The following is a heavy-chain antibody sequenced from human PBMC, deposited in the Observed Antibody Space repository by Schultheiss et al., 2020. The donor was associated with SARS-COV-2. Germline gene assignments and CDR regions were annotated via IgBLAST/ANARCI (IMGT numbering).Heavy chain of an antibody. CDR2: IKQDGSEK. Sequence: GGSLRLSCAASGFTFSSYWISWVRQAPGKGLEWVANIKQDGSEKYYVDSVKGRFTISRDNAKNSLYLQMNSLRAEDTAVYYCATHCSSTSCLGAFDIWGQGTMVTVSS. CDR3: ATHCSSTSCLGAFDI. D-gene: IGHD2-2*01. V-gene: IGHV3-7*05. CDR1: GFTFSSYW. J-gene: IGHJ3*02.